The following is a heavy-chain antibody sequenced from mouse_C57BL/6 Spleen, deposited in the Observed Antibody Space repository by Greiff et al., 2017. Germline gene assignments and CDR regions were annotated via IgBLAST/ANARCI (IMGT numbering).Heavy chain of an antibody. Sequence: QVQLQQPGAELVKPGASVKMSCKASGYTFTSYWITWVKKRPGQGLEWIGDIHPGSGSTNYNEQFKSKATLTVDTSSSTAYMQLSSLTSEDSAVXYCARGGLRRGYYAMDYWGQGTSVTVSS. J-gene: IGHJ4*01. D-gene: IGHD2-4*01. CDR2: IHPGSGST. CDR1: GYTFTSYW. V-gene: IGHV1-55*01. CDR3: ARGGLRRGYYAMDY.